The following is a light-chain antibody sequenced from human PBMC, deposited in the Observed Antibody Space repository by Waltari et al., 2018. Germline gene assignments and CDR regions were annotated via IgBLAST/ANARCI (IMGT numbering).Light chain of an antibody. J-gene: IGKJ1*01. CDR2: AAS. Sequence: DIQMTQSPSSLSASVGDRVTITCRASQGISNYLAWYQQKSGKVPKLLIYAASTLQSGFPARFSGGGSGTDFTLTISSLQPEDVATYYCQKYNSAPWTFGQGTKVEIK. CDR3: QKYNSAPWT. V-gene: IGKV1-27*01. CDR1: QGISNY.